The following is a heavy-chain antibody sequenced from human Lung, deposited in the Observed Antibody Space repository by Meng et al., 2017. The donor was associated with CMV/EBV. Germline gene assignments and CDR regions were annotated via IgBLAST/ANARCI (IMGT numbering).Heavy chain of an antibody. V-gene: IGHV2-5*01. CDR3: ARNVVVRSGDYYYYIMGV. J-gene: IGHJ6*02. CDR2: IYWNDDK. CDR1: GFSLTTSGVG. Sequence: SGPXLVXPTQTLTLTCSFSGFSLTTSGVGVEWIRQPPGKALEWLGLIYWNDDKRYSPSLKSRLTLTKDTSKNQVVLTMTNMDPVDTATYFCARNVVVRSGDYYYYIMGVWXQGPTVTVSS. D-gene: IGHD2-21*01.